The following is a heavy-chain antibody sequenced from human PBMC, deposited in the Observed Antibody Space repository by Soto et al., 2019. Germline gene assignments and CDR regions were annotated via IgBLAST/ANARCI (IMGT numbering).Heavy chain of an antibody. J-gene: IGHJ3*02. CDR1: GGSISSSSYY. D-gene: IGHD2-15*01. CDR2: IYYSGST. CDR3: ASYIRYCSGGSCYDAFDI. V-gene: IGHV4-39*07. Sequence: SETLSLTCTVSGGSISSSSYYWGWIRQPPGKGLEWIGSIYYSGSTYYNPSLKSRVTISVDTSKNQFSLKLSSVTAADTAVYYCASYIRYCSGGSCYDAFDIWGQGTMVTVSS.